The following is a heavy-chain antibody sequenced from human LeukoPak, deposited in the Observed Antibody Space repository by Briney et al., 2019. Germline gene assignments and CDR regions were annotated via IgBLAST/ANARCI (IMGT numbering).Heavy chain of an antibody. CDR3: ARPLGSKNAFDI. J-gene: IGHJ3*02. Sequence: SETLSLTCTVSGGSISTHYWTWIRQSPGKGLEWIGNIYYSGSTNYNPSPKSRVSISVDTSKNQFSLKLNSVTAADTAVYYCARPLGSKNAFDIWGQGTMVTVSS. CDR1: GGSISTHY. D-gene: IGHD1-1*01. V-gene: IGHV4-59*08. CDR2: IYYSGST.